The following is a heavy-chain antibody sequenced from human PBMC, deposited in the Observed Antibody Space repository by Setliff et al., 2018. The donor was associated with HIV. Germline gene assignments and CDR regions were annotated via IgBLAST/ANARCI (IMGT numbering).Heavy chain of an antibody. CDR2: INPNSRGT. CDR3: ARGLDTAPYYFDY. D-gene: IGHD5-18*01. CDR1: GYAFTGYF. J-gene: IGHJ4*01. V-gene: IGHV1-2*06. Sequence: ASVKVSCKTSGYAFTGYFIHWVRQAPGQGLEWMGRINPNSRGTNYAQKFQGRVTMTMDTSISTAYMELSSLRSDDTAVYYCARGLDTAPYYFDYWG.